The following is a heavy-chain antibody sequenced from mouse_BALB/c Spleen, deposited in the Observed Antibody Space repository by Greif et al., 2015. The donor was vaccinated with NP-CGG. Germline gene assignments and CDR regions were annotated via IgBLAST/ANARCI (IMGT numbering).Heavy chain of an antibody. V-gene: IGHV2-9*02. D-gene: IGHD3-1*01. Sequence: VMLVESGPGLVAPSQSLSITCTVSGFSLTSYGVHWVRQPPGKGLEWLGVIWAGGSTNYNSALMSRLSISKDNSKSQVFLKMSSLQTDDTAMYYCARDRAFYAMDYWGQGTSVTVSS. J-gene: IGHJ4*01. CDR1: GFSLTSYG. CDR3: ARDRAFYAMDY. CDR2: IWAGGST.